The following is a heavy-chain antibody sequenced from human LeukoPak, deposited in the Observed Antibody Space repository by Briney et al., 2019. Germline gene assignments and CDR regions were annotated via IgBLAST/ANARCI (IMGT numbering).Heavy chain of an antibody. V-gene: IGHV3-30*18. CDR1: GFTFSSYG. CDR2: ISYDGSNK. D-gene: IGHD2-15*01. J-gene: IGHJ6*02. Sequence: GGSLRLSCAASGFTFSSYGMHWVRQAPGKGLEWVAVISYDGSNKYYADSVKGRFTISRDNSKNTLYLQMNSPRAEDTAVYYCAKDILVAAPPYYYYGMDVWGQGTTVTVSS. CDR3: AKDILVAAPPYYYYGMDV.